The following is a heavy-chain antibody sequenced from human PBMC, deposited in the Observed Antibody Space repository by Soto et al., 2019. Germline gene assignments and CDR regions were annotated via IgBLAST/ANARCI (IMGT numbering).Heavy chain of an antibody. V-gene: IGHV1-69*12. CDR2: IIPIFGTA. Sequence: QVQLVQSGAEVKKPGSSVKVSCKASGGTFSSYAISWVRQAPGQGLEWMGGIIPIFGTANYAQKFQGRVTIAADDATCTDYMELSRLRSEDTTVYYCTRPASLYYDGSGPRGGPAFDIWGQGTMVTV. J-gene: IGHJ3*02. CDR1: GGTFSSYA. D-gene: IGHD3-22*01. CDR3: TRPASLYYDGSGPRGGPAFDI.